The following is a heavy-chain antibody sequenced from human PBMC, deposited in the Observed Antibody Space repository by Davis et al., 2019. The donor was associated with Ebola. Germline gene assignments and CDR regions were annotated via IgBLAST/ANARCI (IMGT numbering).Heavy chain of an antibody. CDR3: ARVQTGYYFDSSDSPSWFDP. V-gene: IGHV1-69*13. Sequence: SVKVSCKASGYTLTDYQMHWVRQAPGQGLEWMGGIIPLFKSPKYAQRFQGRLTINADESTKTVYMELSSLRSEDTAVYYCARVQTGYYFDSSDSPSWFDPWGQGTLVTVSS. CDR2: IIPLFKSP. CDR1: GYTLTDYQ. D-gene: IGHD3-22*01. J-gene: IGHJ5*02.